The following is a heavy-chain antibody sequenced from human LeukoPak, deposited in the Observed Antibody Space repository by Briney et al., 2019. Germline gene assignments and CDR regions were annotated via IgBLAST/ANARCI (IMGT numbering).Heavy chain of an antibody. CDR2: IYYSGST. Sequence: SETLSLTCTVSGGSISSGGYYWSWLRQHPGKGLEWIGYIYYSGSTYYNPSLKSRVTISVDTSKNQFSLKLSSVTAADTAVYYCARGFRYYDILTGYSSGEYFDYWGQGTLVTVSS. V-gene: IGHV4-31*03. CDR1: GGSISSGGYY. D-gene: IGHD3-9*01. CDR3: ARGFRYYDILTGYSSGEYFDY. J-gene: IGHJ4*02.